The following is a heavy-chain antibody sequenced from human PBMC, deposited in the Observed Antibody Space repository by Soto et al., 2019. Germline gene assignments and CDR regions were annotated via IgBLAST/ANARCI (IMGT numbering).Heavy chain of an antibody. V-gene: IGHV1-3*01. CDR2: INAGNGNT. CDR3: ARDWGSGSYEPTYFDY. D-gene: IGHD3-10*01. CDR1: GYTFTSYA. Sequence: GASVKVSCKASGYTFTSYAMHWVRQAPGQRLEWMGWINAGNGNTKYSQKFQGRVTITRDTSASTAYMELSSLRSEDTAVYYCARDWGSGSYEPTYFDYWGQGTLVTVSS. J-gene: IGHJ4*02.